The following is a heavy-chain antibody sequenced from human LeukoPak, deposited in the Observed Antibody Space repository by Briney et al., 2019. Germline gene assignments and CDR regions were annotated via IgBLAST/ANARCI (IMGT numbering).Heavy chain of an antibody. CDR2: IYYSGST. CDR3: ARGAPFNYYDSSGYLDY. V-gene: IGHV4-61*08. CDR1: GDSISSGGNY. Sequence: SETLSLTCNVSGDSISSGGNYWGWIRQHPGKGLEWIGYIYYSGSTNYNPSLKSRVTISVDTSKNQFSLKLSSVTAADTAVYYCARGAPFNYYDSSGYLDYWGQGTLVTVSS. D-gene: IGHD3-22*01. J-gene: IGHJ4*02.